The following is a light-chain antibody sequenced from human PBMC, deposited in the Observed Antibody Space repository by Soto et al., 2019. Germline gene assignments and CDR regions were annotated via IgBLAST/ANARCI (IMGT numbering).Light chain of an antibody. CDR1: SGSIASNY. CDR3: QSYGDNNQV. CDR2: EDN. J-gene: IGLJ3*02. V-gene: IGLV6-57*02. Sequence: NFMLTQPHSVSESPGKTVTISCTGSSGSIASNYVQWFQQRPGSAPTTVIYEDNKRPSGVPDRFSGPIDSSSNSASLTISGLKTEDEADYYCQSYGDNNQVFGGGTKVTVL.